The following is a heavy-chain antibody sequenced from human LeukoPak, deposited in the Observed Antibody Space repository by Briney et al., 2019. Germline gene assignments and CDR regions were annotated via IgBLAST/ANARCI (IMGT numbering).Heavy chain of an antibody. D-gene: IGHD5/OR15-5a*01. J-gene: IGHJ4*02. CDR3: AKHGSVWRGGFDY. V-gene: IGHV3-23*01. Sequence: PGGSLRLSCAASGFTFSTYAMSWVRQAPGKGLEWVSIVNSSADFTYYADSVKGRFTISRDNFKNTLYLQMNSLRAEDTAMYFCAKHGSVWRGGFDYWGQGTLVTVSS. CDR1: GFTFSTYA. CDR2: VNSSADFT.